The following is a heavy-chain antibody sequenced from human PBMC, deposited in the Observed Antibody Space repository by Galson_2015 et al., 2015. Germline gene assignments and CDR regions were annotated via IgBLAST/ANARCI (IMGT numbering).Heavy chain of an antibody. V-gene: IGHV5-51*01. J-gene: IGHJ4*02. Sequence: PDDSDTRYSPSFQGQVTISADKSISTAYLQWSSLEASDTAMYYCARLPSGIDFDYWGQGTPVTVSS. D-gene: IGHD1-26*01. CDR2: PDDSDT. CDR3: ARLPSGIDFDY.